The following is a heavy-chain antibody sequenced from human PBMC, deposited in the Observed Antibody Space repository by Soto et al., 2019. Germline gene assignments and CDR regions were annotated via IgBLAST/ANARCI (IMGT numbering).Heavy chain of an antibody. CDR2: IIPLFGTA. J-gene: IGHJ6*02. V-gene: IGHV1-69*01. CDR1: GGTFSSYA. D-gene: IGHD2-2*01. CDR3: ARDRVPSTPPHVRFYYYYYGMDV. Sequence: QVQLVQSGAEVKKPGSSVKVSCKASGGTFSSYAISWVRQAPGQGLEWMGGIIPLFGTANYAQKFQGRVTITAYESTSKAYMELSRLRSDDTAEYYCARDRVPSTPPHVRFYYYYYGMDVWGQGTTVTVSS.